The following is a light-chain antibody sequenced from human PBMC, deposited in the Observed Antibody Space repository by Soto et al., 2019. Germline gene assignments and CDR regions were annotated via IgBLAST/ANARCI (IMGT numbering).Light chain of an antibody. CDR3: SSYTTSSTYL. V-gene: IGLV2-14*03. Sequence: QSALTQPASVSGSHGQSITISCTGTGSNVGCYNFVSWFQHHPGKAPKLIIFDVSSRPSGVSDRFSGSKSGNTASLTISGLQAEDEADYYCSSYTTSSTYLFGGGTKLTVL. CDR1: GSNVGCYNF. J-gene: IGLJ2*01. CDR2: DVS.